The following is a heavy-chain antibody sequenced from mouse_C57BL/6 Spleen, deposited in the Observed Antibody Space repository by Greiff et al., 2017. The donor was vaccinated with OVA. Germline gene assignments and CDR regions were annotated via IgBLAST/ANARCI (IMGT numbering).Heavy chain of an antibody. CDR2: ISDGGSYT. D-gene: IGHD2-12*01. CDR1: GFTFSSYA. CDR3: ALAYYSDYYAMDY. J-gene: IGHJ4*01. Sequence: EVQVVESGGGLVKPGGSLKLSCAASGFTFSSYAMSWVRQTPEKRLEWVATISDGGSYTYYPDNVKGRFTISRDNAKNNLYLQMSHLKSEDTAMYYCALAYYSDYYAMDYWGQGTSVTVSS. V-gene: IGHV5-4*01.